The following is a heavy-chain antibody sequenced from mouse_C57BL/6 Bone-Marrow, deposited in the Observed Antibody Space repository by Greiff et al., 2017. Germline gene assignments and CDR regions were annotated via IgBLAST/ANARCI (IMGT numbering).Heavy chain of an antibody. V-gene: IGHV1-50*01. Sequence: QVQLKQPGAELVKPGASVKLSCKASGYTFTSYWMQWVKQRPGQGLEWIGEIDPSDSYTNYNQKFKGKATLTVDPSSSTAYMQLSSLTSEDSAVYYCAVSLAYYSNSWFAYWGQGTLVTVSA. CDR1: GYTFTSYW. D-gene: IGHD2-5*01. CDR2: IDPSDSYT. CDR3: AVSLAYYSNSWFAY. J-gene: IGHJ3*01.